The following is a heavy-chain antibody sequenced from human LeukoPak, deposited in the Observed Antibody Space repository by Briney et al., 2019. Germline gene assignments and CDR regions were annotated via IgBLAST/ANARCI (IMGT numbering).Heavy chain of an antibody. V-gene: IGHV4-59*08. Sequence: SETLSLTCTVSGGSINSYYWSWIRQPPGKGLEWIGYIYYSGSTNYNPSLKSRVTILVDTSKKQFSLKLSSVTAADTAVYYCARQGVETSPFDYWGQGTLVTVSS. D-gene: IGHD4-23*01. J-gene: IGHJ4*02. CDR1: GGSINSYY. CDR3: ARQGVETSPFDY. CDR2: IYYSGST.